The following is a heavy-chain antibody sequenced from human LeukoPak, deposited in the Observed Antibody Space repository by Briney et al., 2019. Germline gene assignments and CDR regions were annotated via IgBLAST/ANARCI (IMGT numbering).Heavy chain of an antibody. D-gene: IGHD6-13*01. CDR1: GYTFTSYG. V-gene: IGHV1-18*01. CDR3: ARDQVVLAAALLNFDY. J-gene: IGHJ4*02. CDR2: ISAYNGNT. Sequence: ASVKVSCKASGYTFTSYGISWVRRAPGQGLEWMGWISAYNGNTNYAQKLQGRVTMTTDTSTSTACMELRSLRSDDTAVYYCARDQVVLAAALLNFDYWGQGTLVTVSS.